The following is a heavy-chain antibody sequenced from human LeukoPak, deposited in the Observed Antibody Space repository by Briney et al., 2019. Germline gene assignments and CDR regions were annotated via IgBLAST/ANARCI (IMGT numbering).Heavy chain of an antibody. Sequence: SETLSLTCTVSGGSISIYYWSWIRQPPGKGLEWIGFIYYSGSTNYNPSLKSRVTISVDTSKNQFSLRLSSVTAADTALYYCARHSYAGSQYFFDYWGQGTLVTVSS. CDR1: GGSISIYY. D-gene: IGHD2-8*01. CDR3: ARHSYAGSQYFFDY. J-gene: IGHJ4*02. V-gene: IGHV4-59*08. CDR2: IYYSGST.